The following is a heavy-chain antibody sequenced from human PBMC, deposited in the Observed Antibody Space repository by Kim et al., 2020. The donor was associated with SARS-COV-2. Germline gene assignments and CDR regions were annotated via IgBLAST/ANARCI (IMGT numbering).Heavy chain of an antibody. V-gene: IGHV3-7*03. CDR3: ARDSKIGYSSSWYYYYGMDV. CDR2: IKQDGSEK. Sequence: GGSLRLSCAASGFTFSSYWMSWVRQAPGKGLEWVANIKQDGSEKYYVDSVKGRFTISRDNAKNSLYLQMNSLRAEDTAVYYCARDSKIGYSSSWYYYYGMDVWGQGTTFTVSS. CDR1: GFTFSSYW. J-gene: IGHJ6*02. D-gene: IGHD6-13*01.